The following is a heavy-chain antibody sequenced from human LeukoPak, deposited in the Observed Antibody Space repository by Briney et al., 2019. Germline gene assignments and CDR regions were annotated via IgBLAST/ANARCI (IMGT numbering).Heavy chain of an antibody. D-gene: IGHD6-19*01. CDR2: ISGSRGST. CDR3: AKDLAVAGTGFDY. Sequence: GGSLRLSCAASGFIFSSYAMSWVRQAPGKGLEWVSAISGSRGSTYYADSVKGRFTISRDNSKNTLYLQMNSLRAEDTAVYYCAKDLAVAGTGFDYWGQGTLVTVSS. CDR1: GFIFSSYA. V-gene: IGHV3-23*01. J-gene: IGHJ4*02.